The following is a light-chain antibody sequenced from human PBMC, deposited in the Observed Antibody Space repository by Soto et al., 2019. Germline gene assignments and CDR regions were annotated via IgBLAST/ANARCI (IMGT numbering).Light chain of an antibody. CDR2: GAS. J-gene: IGKJ3*01. Sequence: EIVLTQSPGTLSLSPGERATLSCRASQSVSNNYLAWYQQKPGQAPRLLISGASNRATGIPDRFSGSGSGTDFTLATSRLEPEDFAVYYCQQSGTSPFTFGPGTKVDLK. CDR1: QSVSNNY. V-gene: IGKV3-20*01. CDR3: QQSGTSPFT.